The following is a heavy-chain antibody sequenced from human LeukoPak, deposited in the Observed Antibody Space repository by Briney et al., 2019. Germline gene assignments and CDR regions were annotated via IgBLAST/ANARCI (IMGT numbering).Heavy chain of an antibody. Sequence: GESLRLSCAASGFTFDDYAMHWVRQAPGKGLEWVSGISWNSGSIGYADSVKGRFTISRDNAKNSRYLQMNSLRAEDTALYYCAILTAMAPPTGYWGQGTLVTVSS. D-gene: IGHD5-18*01. V-gene: IGHV3-9*01. J-gene: IGHJ4*02. CDR2: ISWNSGSI. CDR3: AILTAMAPPTGY. CDR1: GFTFDDYA.